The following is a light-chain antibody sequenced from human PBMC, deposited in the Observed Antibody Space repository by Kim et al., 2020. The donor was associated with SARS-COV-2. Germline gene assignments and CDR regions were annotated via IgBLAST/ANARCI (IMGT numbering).Light chain of an antibody. V-gene: IGLV1-47*01. CDR1: SSNIGSYS. J-gene: IGLJ3*02. Sequence: ELTQPPSTSGTPGQRVTISCSGSSSNIGSYSVHWYQQVPGTAPKVLISRNNQRPSGVPDRFSGSRSGTTASLAISGLRSEDEGNYYCAAWDDSLSGAVFGGGTQLTVL. CDR3: AAWDDSLSGAV. CDR2: RNN.